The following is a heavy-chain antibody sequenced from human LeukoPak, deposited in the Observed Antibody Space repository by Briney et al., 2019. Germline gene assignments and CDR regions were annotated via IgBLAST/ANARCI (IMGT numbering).Heavy chain of an antibody. CDR1: RFTFSSNA. J-gene: IGHJ5*02. CDR3: AKDESYLGYCSGGSCNMGDWFDP. D-gene: IGHD2-15*01. V-gene: IGHV3-23*01. Sequence: GGSLRLSCAASRFTFSSNAMSWVRQAPGKGLEWVSTVSGSGGATYYAESVKGRFTISRDNSKNTLYLQMNSLRAEDTAVYYCAKDESYLGYCSGGSCNMGDWFDPWGQGTLVTVSS. CDR2: VSGSGGAT.